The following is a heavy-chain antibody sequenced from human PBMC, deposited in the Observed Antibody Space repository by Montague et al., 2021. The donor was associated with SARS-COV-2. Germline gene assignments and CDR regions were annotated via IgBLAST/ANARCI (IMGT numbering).Heavy chain of an antibody. D-gene: IGHD4-17*01. CDR2: ISSSSSYI. J-gene: IGHJ5*02. CDR3: ARDGDGGYPDSGWFDP. CDR1: GFTFSSYS. V-gene: IGHV3-21*01. Sequence: SLRLSCAASGFTFSSYSMNWVRQAPGKGLEWVSSISSSSSYIYYADSVKGRFTISRDNAKNSLYLQMNSLRAEDTAVYYCARDGDGGYPDSGWFDPWGQGTLVTVSS.